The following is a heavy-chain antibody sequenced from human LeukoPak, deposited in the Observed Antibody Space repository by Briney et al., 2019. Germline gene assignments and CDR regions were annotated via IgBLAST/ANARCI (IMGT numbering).Heavy chain of an antibody. CDR3: ARDPHHCSGGSCYGY. CDR1: GGTFSSYA. D-gene: IGHD2-15*01. Sequence: SVKVSCKASGGTFSSYAISWVRQAPGQGPEWMGRIIPIFGTANYAQKFQGRVTITTDESTSTAYMELSSLRSEDTAVYYCARDPHHCSGGSCYGYWGQGTLVTVSS. CDR2: IIPIFGTA. J-gene: IGHJ4*02. V-gene: IGHV1-69*05.